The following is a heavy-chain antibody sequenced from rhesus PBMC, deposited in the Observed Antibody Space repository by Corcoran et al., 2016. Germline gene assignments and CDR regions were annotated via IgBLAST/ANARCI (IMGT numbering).Heavy chain of an antibody. CDR1: GFTFSSYG. J-gene: IGHJ6*01. Sequence: EVQLVETGGGLVQPGGSLKLSCAASGFTFSSYGMSWVRQTPGKGLEWVSAINRVRGTTNYPDSVEGPFPISRDTSKNTLSLQMNSLRAEDTAVYYCAKDLYLDWSHSGLDSWGQGVVVTVSS. V-gene: IGHV3S5*01. CDR3: AKDLYLDWSHSGLDS. CDR2: INRVRGTT. D-gene: IGHD3-3*01.